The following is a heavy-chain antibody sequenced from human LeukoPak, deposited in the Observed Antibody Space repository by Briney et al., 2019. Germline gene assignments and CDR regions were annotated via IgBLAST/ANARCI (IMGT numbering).Heavy chain of an antibody. V-gene: IGHV1-69*06. CDR3: ARGGISGVVPTYFYYSMVV. CDR2: IIPILATS. CDR1: EGTFSNSA. Sequence: SVKVSCKASEGTFSNSAISWVRQAPGQGLEWLGGIIPILATSTYAQRFQGRVTITADRSTSTAYMQLSSLRSEDTAIYYCARGGISGVVPTYFYYSMVVWGKGTTVTVSS. J-gene: IGHJ6*03. D-gene: IGHD3-3*01.